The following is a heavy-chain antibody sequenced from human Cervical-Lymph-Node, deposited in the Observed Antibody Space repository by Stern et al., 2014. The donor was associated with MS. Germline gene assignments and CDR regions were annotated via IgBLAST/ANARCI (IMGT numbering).Heavy chain of an antibody. Sequence: VQLVEYGAEVKKPGASVKVSCKASGYRFSTFYLHWLRQAPGQGLQWIGRIDTGSGATKSSTTFQGRLTMTRDRSITTAYLELSVRRSDDTAVYYCARIYCSGDECYHSFDTWGQGTLVTVSS. CDR1: GYRFSTFY. CDR2: IDTGSGAT. D-gene: IGHD3-16*02. J-gene: IGHJ4*02. CDR3: ARIYCSGDECYHSFDT. V-gene: IGHV1-2*06.